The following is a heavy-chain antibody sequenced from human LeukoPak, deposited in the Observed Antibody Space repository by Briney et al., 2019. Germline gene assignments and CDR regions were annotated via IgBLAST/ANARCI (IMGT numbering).Heavy chain of an antibody. CDR3: ARGSSSQRGRYYFDY. V-gene: IGHV1-2*02. Sequence: ASVKVSCKASGYTFTGYYMHWVRQAPGQGLEWMGWINPNSGGTNYAQKFQGRVTMTRDTSIGTAYMELSRLRSDDTAVYYCARGSSSQRGRYYFDYWGQGTLVTVSS. CDR2: INPNSGGT. D-gene: IGHD6-13*01. CDR1: GYTFTGYY. J-gene: IGHJ4*02.